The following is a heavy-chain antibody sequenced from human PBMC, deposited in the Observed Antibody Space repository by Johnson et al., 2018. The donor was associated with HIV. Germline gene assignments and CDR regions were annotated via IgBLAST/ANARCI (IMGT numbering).Heavy chain of an antibody. CDR3: AKSSVTDAFDI. J-gene: IGHJ3*02. V-gene: IGHV3-30-3*02. CDR2: ISYDGRNK. Sequence: VQLVESGGGVVQPGRSLRLSCAASGFTFSAYAIHWVRRAPGKGLEWVAVISYDGRNKYYADSVKGRFTISRDNSKNTLYLQMNSLRAEDTAVYYCAKSSVTDAFDIWGQGTMVTVSS. D-gene: IGHD6-19*01. CDR1: GFTFSAYA.